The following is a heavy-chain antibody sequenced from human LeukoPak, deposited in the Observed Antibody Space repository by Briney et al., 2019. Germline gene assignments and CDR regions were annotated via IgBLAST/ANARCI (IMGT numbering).Heavy chain of an antibody. CDR2: ISGSGGST. V-gene: IGHV3-23*01. CDR3: AKGIVYYYDSSGYYSAF. D-gene: IGHD3-22*01. Sequence: PGGPLRLSCAASGFTFSSDAMSWVRQAPGKGLEWVSAISGSGGSTYYADSVKGRFTISRDNSKNTLYLQMNSLRAEDTAVYYCAKGIVYYYDSSGYYSAFWGQGTLVTVSS. J-gene: IGHJ4*02. CDR1: GFTFSSDA.